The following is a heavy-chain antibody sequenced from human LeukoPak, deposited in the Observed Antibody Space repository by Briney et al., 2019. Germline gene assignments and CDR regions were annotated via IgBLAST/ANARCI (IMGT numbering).Heavy chain of an antibody. CDR2: INWNGGST. J-gene: IGHJ3*02. CDR3: ARVSILIVPYYAFDI. D-gene: IGHD2/OR15-2a*01. V-gene: IGHV3-20*04. Sequence: GGSLRLSCAAYGFTFDDYGMSWVRQAPGKGLEWVSGINWNGGSTGYADSVKGRFTISRDNAKNSLYLQMNSLRAEDTALYYCARVSILIVPYYAFDIWGQGTMVTVSS. CDR1: GFTFDDYG.